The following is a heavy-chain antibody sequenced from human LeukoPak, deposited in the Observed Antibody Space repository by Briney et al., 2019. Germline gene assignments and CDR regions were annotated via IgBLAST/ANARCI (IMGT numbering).Heavy chain of an antibody. Sequence: GGSLRPSCAASGFSFSSYAMSWVRQAPGKGLEWVGRIKSKTDGGTTDYAAPVKGRFTISRDDSKNTLYLQMNSLKTEDTAVYYCTTEFVVVVAATRQIRPWAFDIWGQGTMVTVSS. CDR1: GFSFSSYA. CDR3: TTEFVVVVAATRQIRPWAFDI. CDR2: IKSKTDGGTT. V-gene: IGHV3-15*01. D-gene: IGHD2-15*01. J-gene: IGHJ3*02.